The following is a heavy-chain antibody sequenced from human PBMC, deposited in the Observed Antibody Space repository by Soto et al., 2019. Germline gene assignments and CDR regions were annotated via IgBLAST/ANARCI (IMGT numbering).Heavy chain of an antibody. D-gene: IGHD3-3*01. CDR2: ISGSGGST. CDR3: AKGVLRFWEPHTPGGMDV. Sequence: GRSQRLSCAASGFNFSNYAMSWVRQAPGKGLEWVSAISGSGGSTYYADSVKGRFTISRDKSKNTLYLQMNSLRAEDRAVYYCAKGVLRFWEPHTPGGMDVWGQGTTGTVSS. J-gene: IGHJ6*02. CDR1: GFNFSNYA. V-gene: IGHV3-23*01.